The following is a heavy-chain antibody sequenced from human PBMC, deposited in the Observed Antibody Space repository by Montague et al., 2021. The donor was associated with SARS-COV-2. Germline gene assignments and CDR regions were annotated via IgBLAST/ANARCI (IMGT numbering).Heavy chain of an antibody. CDR2: INHSGST. CDR1: GGSFSGYY. V-gene: IGHV4-34*01. J-gene: IGHJ4*02. CDR3: ARHYSATLPAVY. D-gene: IGHD2-15*01. Sequence: SETLSLTCAVYGGSFSGYYWSWICQPPGKELEWIGEINHSGSTKYNPSLKSRVTISVDTSKNQFSLKLSSVTAADTAVYYCARHYSATLPAVYWGQGTLVTVSS.